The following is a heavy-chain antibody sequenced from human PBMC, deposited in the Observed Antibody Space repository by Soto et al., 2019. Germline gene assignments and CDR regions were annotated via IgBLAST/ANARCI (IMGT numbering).Heavy chain of an antibody. V-gene: IGHV4-59*12. CDR3: ARGLRPDTTFFFFDY. D-gene: IGHD1-1*01. CDR2: IHYRGST. CDR1: GVSISTYY. J-gene: IGHJ4*01. Sequence: QVQLQESGPGLVRPSETLSLTCNVSGVSISTYYWSWLRQSPGKGLEWIGFIHYRGSTTYNPSLRSRVTISVDTSKKEYSLKMTSATAADTAVYFCARGLRPDTTFFFFDYWGHGTQVTVSS.